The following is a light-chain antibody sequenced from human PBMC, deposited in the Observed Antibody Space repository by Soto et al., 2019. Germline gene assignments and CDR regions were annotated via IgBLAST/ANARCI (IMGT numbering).Light chain of an antibody. CDR1: SSDVGSYIF. CDR3: VSYTTRASYV. J-gene: IGLJ1*01. CDR2: DIN. Sequence: QSVLTQPASVSGSPGQSITISCTGTSSDVGSYIFVSWYRQHPGKAPQLMIYDINNRPSGVSNRFSGSKSGNTASLTISGLQAEDEADYYCVSYTTRASYVFGTGTKLTVL. V-gene: IGLV2-14*01.